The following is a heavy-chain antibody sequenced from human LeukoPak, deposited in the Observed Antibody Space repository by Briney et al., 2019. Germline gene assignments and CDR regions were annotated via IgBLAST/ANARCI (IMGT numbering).Heavy chain of an antibody. CDR1: GYTFTSYY. Sequence: ASVKVSCKASGYTFTSYYMHWVRQAPGQGLEWMGIINPSGGSTSYAQKFQGRVTMTRDMSTSTVYMELSSLRSEDTAVYYCASHLRGSSTSCCPHDAFDIWGQGTMVTVSS. V-gene: IGHV1-46*01. J-gene: IGHJ3*02. CDR3: ASHLRGSSTSCCPHDAFDI. CDR2: INPSGGST. D-gene: IGHD2-2*01.